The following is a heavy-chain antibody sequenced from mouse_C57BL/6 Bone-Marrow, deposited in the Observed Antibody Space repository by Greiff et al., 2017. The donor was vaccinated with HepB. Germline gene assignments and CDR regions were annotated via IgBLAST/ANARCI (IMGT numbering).Heavy chain of an antibody. D-gene: IGHD4-1*01. CDR2: IYPRSGTT. V-gene: IGHV1-81*01. Sequence: QVQLQQSGAELARPGASVKLSCKASGYTFTSYGISWVKQRTGQGLEWIGEIYPRSGTTYYNEKCKGKATLTADKSSSTAYMELRSLTSDDAAVYFCARGDWAWFAYWGQGTLVTVSA. CDR1: GYTFTSYG. J-gene: IGHJ3*01. CDR3: ARGDWAWFAY.